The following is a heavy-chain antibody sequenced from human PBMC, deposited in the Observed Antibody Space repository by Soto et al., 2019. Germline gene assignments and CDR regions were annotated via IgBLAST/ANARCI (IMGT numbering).Heavy chain of an antibody. CDR1: GGSISSGGYY. Sequence: NPSETLSLTCTVSGGSISSGGYYWSWIRQHPGKGLEWIGYIYYSGSTYYNPSLKSRVTISVDTSKNQFSLKLSSVTAADTAVYYCARDKYYGAQFDYWGQGTLVTVSS. D-gene: IGHD3-3*01. J-gene: IGHJ4*02. V-gene: IGHV4-31*03. CDR3: ARDKYYGAQFDY. CDR2: IYYSGST.